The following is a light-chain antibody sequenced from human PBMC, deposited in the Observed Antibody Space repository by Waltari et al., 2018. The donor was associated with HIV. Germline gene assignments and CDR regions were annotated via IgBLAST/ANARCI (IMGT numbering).Light chain of an antibody. Sequence: SVLTQPPSVSGTPGQEISISCSGNNSNIGAGYNVHLYRQSQGTSPRLVLYGKTIRPSGVPDRVSGSRSGNSVSLDITGLRAEDEGDYYCQSYDKSLSGLWVFGGGTRLTVL. J-gene: IGLJ3*02. CDR2: GKT. CDR3: QSYDKSLSGLWV. CDR1: NSNIGAGYN. V-gene: IGLV1-40*01.